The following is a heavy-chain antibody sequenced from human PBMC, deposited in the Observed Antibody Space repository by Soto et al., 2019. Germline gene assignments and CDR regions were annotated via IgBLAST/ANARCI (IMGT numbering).Heavy chain of an antibody. CDR1: GYTFTSYG. V-gene: IGHV1-18*01. J-gene: IGHJ6*02. CDR2: ISAYNGNT. Sequence: GASVKVSCKASGYTFTSYGISWVRQAPGQGLEWMGWISAYNGNTNFAQNLQGRVTMTTVTSTSTAYMELRSLRSDDTAVFYCARAPPDFYYGMDVWGQGTTVTVSS. CDR3: ARAPPDFYYGMDV.